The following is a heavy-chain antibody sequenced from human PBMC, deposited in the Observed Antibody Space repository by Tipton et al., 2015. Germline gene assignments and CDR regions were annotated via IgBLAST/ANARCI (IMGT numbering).Heavy chain of an antibody. CDR1: SDSINKYY. Sequence: TLSLTCTVSSDSINKYYWSWIRQPPGKGLEWIGYISYTDGAHYNPALKSRVTISVDTSKNQFSLTLNSVAAADTAVYYCARDLEHGMDVWGHGTTVTVSS. CDR3: ARDLEHGMDV. CDR2: ISYTDGA. V-gene: IGHV4-59*01. J-gene: IGHJ6*02. D-gene: IGHD5-24*01.